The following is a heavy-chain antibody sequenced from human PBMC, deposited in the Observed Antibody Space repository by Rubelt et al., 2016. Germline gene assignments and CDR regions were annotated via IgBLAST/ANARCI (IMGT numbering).Heavy chain of an antibody. CDR1: GGSISSYY. D-gene: IGHD6-25*01. V-gene: IGHV4-59*12. CDR3: ARRRSGSPFDY. Sequence: QVQLQESGPGLVKPSETLSLTCTVSGGSISSYYWSWIRQPPGKGLEWIGSIFYSGSTYYNSSLKSRVTRSVETSKNQLSLKLSSVTAADTAVYYCARRRSGSPFDYWGQGTLVTVSS. J-gene: IGHJ4*02. CDR2: IFYSGST.